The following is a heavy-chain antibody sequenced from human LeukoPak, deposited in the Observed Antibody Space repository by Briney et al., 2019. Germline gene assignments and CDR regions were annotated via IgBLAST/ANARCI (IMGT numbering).Heavy chain of an antibody. V-gene: IGHV4-59*01. CDR1: GGSFSAYY. CDR3: ANLDMATISLDY. D-gene: IGHD5-24*01. Sequence: KSSETLSLTCTVSGGSFSAYYWNWIRQPPGKGREIGYVYYSGRTNYNPSLKSRVTISIDTSKNQFSLRLRSVTAADTAVYYCANLDMATISLDYWGQGTLVTVSS. CDR2: VYYSGRT. J-gene: IGHJ4*02.